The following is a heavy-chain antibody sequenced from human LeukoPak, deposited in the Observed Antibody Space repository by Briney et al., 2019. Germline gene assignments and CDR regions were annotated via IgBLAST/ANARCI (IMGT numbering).Heavy chain of an antibody. Sequence: GGSLRLSCAVSGLTVSNVWMNWVRQAPGKGLEWVGRIKSKKDGGTTEFAAPVRGRFTISRDDSQNTLYLQMNSLTSDDTAVYYCTQGSGFYYDYWGQGTLVTVSS. CDR2: IKSKKDGGTT. CDR1: GLTVSNVW. J-gene: IGHJ4*02. CDR3: TQGSGFYYDY. D-gene: IGHD3-22*01. V-gene: IGHV3-15*07.